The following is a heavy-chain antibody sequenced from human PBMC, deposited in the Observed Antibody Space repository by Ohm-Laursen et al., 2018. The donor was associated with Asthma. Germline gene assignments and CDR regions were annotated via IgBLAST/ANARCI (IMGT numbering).Heavy chain of an antibody. D-gene: IGHD2-21*01. CDR2: IWSDGSNE. V-gene: IGHV3-33*07. CDR1: GFAFSRYG. Sequence: SLTLSCTASGFAFSRYGMYWGRQAPGPGLQWVAVIWSDGSNEDYAESVKGRFTISRDNSGNTLYLQMNSLRAEDTAVYYCARSNGRDCFDVWGQGTMVTVSS. CDR3: ARSNGRDCFDV. J-gene: IGHJ3*01.